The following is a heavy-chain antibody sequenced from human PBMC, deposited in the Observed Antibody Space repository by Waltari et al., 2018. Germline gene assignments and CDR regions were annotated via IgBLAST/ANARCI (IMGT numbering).Heavy chain of an antibody. CDR2: IYSSGST. V-gene: IGHV4-59*11. D-gene: IGHD3-10*01. CDR1: GGSISTHF. Sequence: QVQLQESGPGLVKPSETLSLICSVSGGSISTHFWGWIRQPPGKTLEWIGNIYSSGSTNYNPSRTSRVTISLDMSKNQFSRKLRSVSAADTAVYYCARASYGSGSSWFDPWGQGNLVTVSS. J-gene: IGHJ5*02. CDR3: ARASYGSGSSWFDP.